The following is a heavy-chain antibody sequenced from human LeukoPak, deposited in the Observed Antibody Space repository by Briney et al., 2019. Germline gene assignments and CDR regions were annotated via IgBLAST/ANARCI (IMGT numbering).Heavy chain of an antibody. V-gene: IGHV3-74*01. CDR1: GFTFRNAW. J-gene: IGHJ6*02. CDR3: ARDRSYAMDV. CDR2: INSDGSST. Sequence: GGSLRLSCAASGFTFRNAWMSWVRQAPGKGLVWVSHINSDGSSTSYVDSVKGRFTISRDNAKNTLYLQMNSLRAEDTAVYYCARDRSYAMDVWGQGTTVTVSS.